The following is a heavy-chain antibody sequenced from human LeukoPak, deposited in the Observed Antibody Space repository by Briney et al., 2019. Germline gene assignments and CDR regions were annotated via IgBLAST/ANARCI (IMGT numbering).Heavy chain of an antibody. J-gene: IGHJ6*01. V-gene: IGHV3-7*03. CDR1: EFTFSSYW. Sequence: GGSLRLSCVASEFTFSSYWMSWVRQASGKGLEWVANIKQDGSEKYYVDSVKGRFTISRDNAKKSLYLQMNSLRAEDTAVYYCARRGLVQSSGTLYYYGMDVWGQGTTVTVSS. CDR2: IKQDGSEK. D-gene: IGHD1-1*01. CDR3: ARRGLVQSSGTLYYYGMDV.